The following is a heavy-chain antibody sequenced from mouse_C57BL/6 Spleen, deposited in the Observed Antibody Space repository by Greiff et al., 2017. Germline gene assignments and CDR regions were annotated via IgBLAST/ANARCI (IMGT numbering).Heavy chain of an antibody. D-gene: IGHD2-3*01. CDR3: AIGVGLLPYYYAMDY. Sequence: QVQLQQPGAELVKPGASVKMSCKASGYTFTSYWITWVKQRPGQGLEWIGDIYPGSGSTNYNEKFKSKATLTVDTSSSTAYMQLSSLTSEDSAVYYCAIGVGLLPYYYAMDYWGQGTSVTVSS. CDR1: GYTFTSYW. J-gene: IGHJ4*01. CDR2: IYPGSGST. V-gene: IGHV1-55*01.